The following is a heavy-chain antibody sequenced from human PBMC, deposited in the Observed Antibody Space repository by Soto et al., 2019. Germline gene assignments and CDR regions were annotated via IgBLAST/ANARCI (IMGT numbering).Heavy chain of an antibody. J-gene: IGHJ4*02. CDR3: ARRDGYNYFDF. Sequence: PGGSLRLSCVASGFTFSDSYMSWVRQAPGKGLEWVSYISSTSSFTDYAESVKGRFTISRDNAKSSLFLQMNSLRAEDTALYYCARRDGYNYFDFWGQGTLVSVSS. D-gene: IGHD5-12*01. V-gene: IGHV3-11*06. CDR1: GFTFSDSY. CDR2: ISSTSSFT.